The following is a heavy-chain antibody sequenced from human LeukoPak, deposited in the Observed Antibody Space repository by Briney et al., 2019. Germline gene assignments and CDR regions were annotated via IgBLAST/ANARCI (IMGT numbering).Heavy chain of an antibody. CDR1: GFTFSSYA. Sequence: GGSLRLSCAASGFTFSSYAMNWVRQAPGKGLEWVSYISSSGSTIYYADSVKGRFTISRDNAKNSLYLQMNSLRAEDTAVYYCARGQRFGELLFSIGFDPWGQGTLVTVSS. CDR3: ARGQRFGELLFSIGFDP. CDR2: ISSSGSTI. J-gene: IGHJ5*02. D-gene: IGHD3-10*01. V-gene: IGHV3-48*03.